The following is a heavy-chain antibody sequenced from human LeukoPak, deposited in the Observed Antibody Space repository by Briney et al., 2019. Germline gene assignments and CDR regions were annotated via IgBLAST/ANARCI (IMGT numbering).Heavy chain of an antibody. V-gene: IGHV1-2*04. J-gene: IGHJ6*02. D-gene: IGHD3-3*01. CDR3: ARDGDQIFGVVIPSYGMDV. Sequence: GASVKVSCKTSGYTFTSFHMHWVRQAPGQGLEWMGWINPNSGGTNYAQKFQGWVTMTRDTSISTAYMELSRLRSDDTAVYYCARDGDQIFGVVIPSYGMDVWGQGTTVTVSS. CDR1: GYTFTSFH. CDR2: INPNSGGT.